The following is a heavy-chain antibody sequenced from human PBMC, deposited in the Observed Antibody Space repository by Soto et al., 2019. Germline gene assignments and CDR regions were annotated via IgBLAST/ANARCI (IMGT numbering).Heavy chain of an antibody. CDR2: ISYDGSNK. J-gene: IGHJ6*03. CDR1: GFTFSSYG. Sequence: QVQLVESGGGVVQPGRSLRLSCAASGFTFSSYGMHWVRQAPGKGLEWVEVISYDGSNKYYADSVKGQFTISRDNSKNTLYLQMNSLRAEDTAVYYCAKASLPNSPNSYYYYMEVWGKGTTVTVSS. D-gene: IGHD2-8*01. CDR3: AKASLPNSPNSYYYYMEV. V-gene: IGHV3-30*18.